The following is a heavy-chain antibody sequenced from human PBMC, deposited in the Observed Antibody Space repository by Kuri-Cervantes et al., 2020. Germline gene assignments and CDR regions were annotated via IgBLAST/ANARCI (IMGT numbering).Heavy chain of an antibody. D-gene: IGHD3-10*01. CDR2: ISYDGSNK. V-gene: IGHV3-30-3*01. CDR1: GFTFNNYA. J-gene: IGHJ4*02. Sequence: GESLKISCAASGFTFNNYATHWVRQAPGKGLEWVAVISYDGSNKYYADSVKGRFTISRDNSKNTLYLQMNSLRAEDTAVYYCARGRGGYWGQGTLVTVSS. CDR3: ARGRGGY.